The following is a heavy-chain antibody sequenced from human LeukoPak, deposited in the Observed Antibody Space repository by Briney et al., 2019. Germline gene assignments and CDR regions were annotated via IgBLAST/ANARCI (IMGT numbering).Heavy chain of an antibody. CDR3: GGGGGRRWLQFSH. CDR2: ISSSGSGGNT. V-gene: IGHV3-23*01. D-gene: IGHD5-24*01. CDR1: GVTLSSYA. J-gene: IGHJ4*02. Sequence: DPGGSLRLSCAASGVTLSSYAMSWARQAPGKGLEWVSGISSSGSGGNTYYADSVKGRFTISRDNSKNTLYLQMNSLRAEDMAVYYCGGGGGRRWLQFSHWGQGTLVTVSS.